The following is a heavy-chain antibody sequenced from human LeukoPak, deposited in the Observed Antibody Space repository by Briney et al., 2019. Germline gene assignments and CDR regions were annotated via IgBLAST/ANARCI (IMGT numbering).Heavy chain of an antibody. J-gene: IGHJ4*02. D-gene: IGHD2/OR15-2a*01. Sequence: PSETLSLTCAVYGGSFSGYYWTWLPQPPGKGLEWIGEINHSGNTNYNPSLKSRVTISVDTSKNQFSLKLTSVTDADTAVYYCAREDSATDFDFWGQGTLVAVSS. V-gene: IGHV4-34*01. CDR3: AREDSATDFDF. CDR1: GGSFSGYY. CDR2: INHSGNT.